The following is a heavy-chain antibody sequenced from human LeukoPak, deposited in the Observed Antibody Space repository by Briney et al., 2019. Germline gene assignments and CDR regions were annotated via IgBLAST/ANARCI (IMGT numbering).Heavy chain of an antibody. CDR1: GFSFSSYT. J-gene: IGHJ3*02. Sequence: GGSLRLSWAASGFSFSSYTMSWVRQAPGKGLEWVSSISGSSGSTFYADSVKGRFTISRDNSKNTLYLQMNSLRAEDTAVYYCARDFHYGSGSYYDAFDIWGQGTMVTVSS. CDR3: ARDFHYGSGSYYDAFDI. V-gene: IGHV3-23*01. CDR2: ISGSSGST. D-gene: IGHD3-10*01.